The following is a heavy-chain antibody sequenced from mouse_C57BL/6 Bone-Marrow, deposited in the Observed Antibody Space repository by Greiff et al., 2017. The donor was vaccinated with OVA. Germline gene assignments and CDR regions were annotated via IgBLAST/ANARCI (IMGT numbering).Heavy chain of an antibody. CDR2: IHPNSGST. CDR1: GYTFTSYW. J-gene: IGHJ3*01. D-gene: IGHD1-1*01. Sequence: QVQLQQPGAELVKPGASVKLSCKASGYTFTSYWMHWVKQRPGRGLEWIGMIHPNSGSTNYNEKFKSKATLTVDKSSSTAYMQLSSLTSEDSAVYYCARSENYYYGSLFAYWGQGTLVTVSA. V-gene: IGHV1-64*01. CDR3: ARSENYYYGSLFAY.